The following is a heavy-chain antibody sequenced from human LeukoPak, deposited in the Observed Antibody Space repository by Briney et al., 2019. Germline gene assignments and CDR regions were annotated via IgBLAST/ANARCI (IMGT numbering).Heavy chain of an antibody. CDR1: GFIVSSNY. CDR2: IYSGGST. Sequence: GGSLRLSCAASGFIVSSNYMSWVRQAPGKGLEWVSVIYSGGSTYYAGSVKGRFTISRDNSKNTLYLQMNSLRAEDTAVYYCARDLRYFDWLLSHYYYYYGMDVWGQGTTVTVSS. CDR3: ARDLRYFDWLLSHYYYYYGMDV. V-gene: IGHV3-66*01. J-gene: IGHJ6*02. D-gene: IGHD3-9*01.